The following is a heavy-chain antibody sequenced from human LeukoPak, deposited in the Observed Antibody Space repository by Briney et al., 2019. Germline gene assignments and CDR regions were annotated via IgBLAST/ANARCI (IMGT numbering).Heavy chain of an antibody. Sequence: GWSLTLSCAASGFTFSTYAIHWVRQAPGKGLQWVDFISYDGSKNTYGDSVKGRFTIARDNSKDTVYLQMNSLRAEDTAVYYCAKDYQLPSGGFDSWGQGTLVTVS. D-gene: IGHD2-2*01. V-gene: IGHV3-30*02. CDR1: GFTFSTYA. CDR2: ISYDGSKN. CDR3: AKDYQLPSGGFDS. J-gene: IGHJ4*02.